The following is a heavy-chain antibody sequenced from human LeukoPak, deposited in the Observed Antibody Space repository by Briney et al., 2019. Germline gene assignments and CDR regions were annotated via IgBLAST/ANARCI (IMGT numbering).Heavy chain of an antibody. CDR3: ARGMRSYSSGCTFDY. CDR2: INHSGST. Sequence: SETLSLTCAVYGGSFSGYYWSWIRQPPGKGLEWIGEINHSGSTNYNPSLKSRVTISVDTSKNQFSLKLSSVTAADTAVYYCARGMRSYSSGCTFDYWGQGTLVTVSS. J-gene: IGHJ4*02. D-gene: IGHD6-19*01. CDR1: GGSFSGYY. V-gene: IGHV4-34*01.